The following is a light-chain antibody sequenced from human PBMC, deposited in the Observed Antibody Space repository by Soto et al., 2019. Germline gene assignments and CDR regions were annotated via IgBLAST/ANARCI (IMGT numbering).Light chain of an antibody. J-gene: IGLJ3*02. Sequence: QSALTQPPSVSGAPGQRVTISCTGSSSNIGAGYDVHWYQQLPGTAPKLLIYGNSNRPSGVPDRFSGSKSGTSASLAITGLQAEDEADYYCQSYDSSEGVFGGGTKLTVL. V-gene: IGLV1-40*01. CDR1: SSNIGAGYD. CDR3: QSYDSSEGV. CDR2: GNS.